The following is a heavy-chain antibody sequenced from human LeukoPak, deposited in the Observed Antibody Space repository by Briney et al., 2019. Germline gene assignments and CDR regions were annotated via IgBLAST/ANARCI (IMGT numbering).Heavy chain of an antibody. V-gene: IGHV1-69*13. D-gene: IGHD6-13*01. Sequence: SVKVSCKASGGTFSSYAISWVRQAPEQGLEWRGRIIPIFGTANYAQKLKGRVTITPDESTSTAYMELSSLRSEDTAVYYCARDLSSSSSYYYYYMDVWGKGTTVTVSS. J-gene: IGHJ6*03. CDR3: ARDLSSSSSYYYYYMDV. CDR1: GGTFSSYA. CDR2: IIPIFGTA.